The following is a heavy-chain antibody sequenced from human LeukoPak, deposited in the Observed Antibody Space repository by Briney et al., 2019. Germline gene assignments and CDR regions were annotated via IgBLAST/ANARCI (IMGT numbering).Heavy chain of an antibody. CDR1: GYTFTSHG. V-gene: IGHV1-18*01. CDR3: ARDPDIVVVVAATPFDY. J-gene: IGHJ4*02. Sequence: GASVKVSCKASGYTFTSHGISWVRQAPGQGLEWMGWISAYNGNTNYAQKLQGRVTMTTDTSTSTAYMELRSLRSDDTAVYYCARDPDIVVVVAATPFDYWGQGTLVTVSS. D-gene: IGHD2-15*01. CDR2: ISAYNGNT.